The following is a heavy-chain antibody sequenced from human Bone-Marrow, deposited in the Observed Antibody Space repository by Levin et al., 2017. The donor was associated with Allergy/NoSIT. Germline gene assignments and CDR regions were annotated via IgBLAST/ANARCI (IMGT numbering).Heavy chain of an antibody. V-gene: IGHV3-7*01. CDR1: GFTFSSYW. Sequence: HPGGSLRLSCAASGFTFSSYWMSWVRQAPGKGLEWVANIKQDGSEKYYVDSVKGRFTISRDNAKNSLYLQMNSLRAEDTAVYYCARDSYGVGGYYSADYYYGMDVWGQGTTVTVSS. D-gene: IGHD3-3*01. J-gene: IGHJ6*02. CDR2: IKQDGSEK. CDR3: ARDSYGVGGYYSADYYYGMDV.